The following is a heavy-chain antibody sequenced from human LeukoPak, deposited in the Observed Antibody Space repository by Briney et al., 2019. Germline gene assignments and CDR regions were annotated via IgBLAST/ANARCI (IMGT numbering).Heavy chain of an antibody. Sequence: SETLSLTCTVSGGSISSYYWSWIRKPPGKGLEWIGHIYYNWSTNYNPSLKSRIAISVDTSKNQFSLKLSSVTAADTAVYYCASGYDYYYGMYVWGQGTTVTVSS. CDR2: IYYNWST. CDR1: GGSISSYY. V-gene: IGHV4-59*08. D-gene: IGHD6-13*01. J-gene: IGHJ6*02. CDR3: ASGYDYYYGMYV.